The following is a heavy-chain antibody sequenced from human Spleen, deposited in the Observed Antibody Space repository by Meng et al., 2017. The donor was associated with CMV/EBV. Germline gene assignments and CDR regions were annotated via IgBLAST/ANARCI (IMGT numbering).Heavy chain of an antibody. CDR2: ISSSSSYI. CDR3: ARGSGGSSGGFDY. V-gene: IGHV3-21*01. D-gene: IGHD3-10*01. CDR1: GFTFSSYS. J-gene: IGHJ4*02. Sequence: GGSLRLSCAASGFTFSSYSMNRVRQAPGKGLEWVSSISSSSSYIYYADSVKGRFTISRDNAKNSLYLQMNSLRAEDTAVYYCARGSGGSSGGFDYWGQGTLVTVSS.